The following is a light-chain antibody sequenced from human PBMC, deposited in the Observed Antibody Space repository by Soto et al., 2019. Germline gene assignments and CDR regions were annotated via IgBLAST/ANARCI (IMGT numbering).Light chain of an antibody. CDR3: QQYHSYPIT. CDR1: ESIRRW. V-gene: IGKV1-5*01. Sequence: DIQMTQSPSTLSVSVGDGVTITCRASESIRRWLAWYQVKPGRAPTVLIYDASTLESGVPSRFSGSASGTEFTLTISRLQPDDFATYFCQQYHSYPITFGGGTKVEIK. CDR2: DAS. J-gene: IGKJ4*01.